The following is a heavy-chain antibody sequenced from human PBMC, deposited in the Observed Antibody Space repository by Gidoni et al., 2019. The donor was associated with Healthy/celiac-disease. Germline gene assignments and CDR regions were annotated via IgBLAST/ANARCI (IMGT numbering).Heavy chain of an antibody. Sequence: EVQLVQSGAEVKKPGESLKSSCKGSGYSLTSYWIGWVRQMPGKGLEWMGIIYPGDSDTRYSPSFQGQVTISADKSISTAYLQWSSLKASDTAMYYCARLPYGGNSEGYYYYGMDVWGQGTTVTVSS. CDR3: ARLPYGGNSEGYYYYGMDV. J-gene: IGHJ6*02. CDR2: IYPGDSDT. V-gene: IGHV5-51*01. CDR1: GYSLTSYW. D-gene: IGHD4-17*01.